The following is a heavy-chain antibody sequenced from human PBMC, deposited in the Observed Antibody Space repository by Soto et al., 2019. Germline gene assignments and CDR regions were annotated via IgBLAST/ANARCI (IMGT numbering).Heavy chain of an antibody. CDR2: ISSSSSYI. D-gene: IGHD3-9*01. CDR3: ATNILTGYENWFDP. CDR1: GFTFSSYS. J-gene: IGHJ5*02. V-gene: IGHV3-21*01. Sequence: PGGSLRLSCAASGFTFSSYSMNWVRQAPGKGLEWVSSISSSSSYIYYADSVKGRFTISRDNAKNSLYLQMNSLRAEDTAVYYCATNILTGYENWFDPWGQGTLVTVSS.